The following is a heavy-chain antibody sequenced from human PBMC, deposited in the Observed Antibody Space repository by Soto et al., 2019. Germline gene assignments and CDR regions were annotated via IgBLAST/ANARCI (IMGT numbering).Heavy chain of an antibody. CDR2: INHSGST. Sequence: SETLSLTCAVYGGSFSGYYWSWIRQPPGKGLEWIGEINHSGSTNYNPSLKSRVTISVDTSKNQFSLKLSSVTAADTAVYYCARGTYYYGSGSYSHPFRYYYYGMDVWGQGTTVTVSS. CDR3: ARGTYYYGSGSYSHPFRYYYYGMDV. CDR1: GGSFSGYY. J-gene: IGHJ6*02. D-gene: IGHD3-10*01. V-gene: IGHV4-34*01.